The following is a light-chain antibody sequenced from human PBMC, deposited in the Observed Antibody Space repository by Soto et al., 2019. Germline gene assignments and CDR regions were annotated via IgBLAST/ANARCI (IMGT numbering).Light chain of an antibody. CDR1: SSDVGGYNY. J-gene: IGLJ3*02. Sequence: QSALTQPASVSGSPGQSITISCTGTSSDVGGYNYVSWYQQHTGKAPKLMIYDVSNPPSGVSNRFSGSKSGNTASLTISGLQAEDEADYYCSSYTSSSTLESVFGGGTKVTVL. CDR2: DVS. CDR3: SSYTSSSTLESV. V-gene: IGLV2-14*01.